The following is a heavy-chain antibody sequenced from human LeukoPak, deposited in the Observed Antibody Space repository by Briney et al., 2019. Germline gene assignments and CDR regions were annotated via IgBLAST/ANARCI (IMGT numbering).Heavy chain of an antibody. V-gene: IGHV4-61*02. D-gene: IGHD6-19*01. Sequence: SETLSLTCTVSGGSISSGSYYWSLIRQPAGKGLEWIGRIYTSGSTNYNPSLKSRVTISVDTSKNQFSLKLSSVTAADTAVYYCARVVGSGWKFDYWGQGTWSPSPQ. CDR2: IYTSGST. J-gene: IGHJ4*02. CDR3: ARVVGSGWKFDY. CDR1: GGSISSGSYY.